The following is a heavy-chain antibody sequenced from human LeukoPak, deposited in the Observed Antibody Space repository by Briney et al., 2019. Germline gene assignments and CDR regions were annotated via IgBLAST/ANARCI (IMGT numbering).Heavy chain of an antibody. V-gene: IGHV7-4-1*02. CDR2: INTNTGNP. CDR3: ARDMTMAVFDY. J-gene: IGHJ4*02. Sequence: ASVKVSCKASGYTFTRYAMNWVRQAPGQGLEWMGWINTNTGNPAYAQGFTGRFVFSLDTSVSTAYLQISSLKAEDTAIYYCARDMTMAVFDYWGQGTLVTVSS. CDR1: GYTFTRYA. D-gene: IGHD5-24*01.